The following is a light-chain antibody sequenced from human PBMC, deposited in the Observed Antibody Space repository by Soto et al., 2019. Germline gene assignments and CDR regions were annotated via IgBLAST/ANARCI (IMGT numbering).Light chain of an antibody. CDR2: DAS. Sequence: EIVLTQSPATLSFSPGERATLSCRASQSVSSYLAWYQQKPGQAPRLLIYDASNRATGIPARFSGSGSGTDFTLTISSLEPEDLAVYYCQQRSNSYTFGQGTKLEIK. V-gene: IGKV3-11*01. J-gene: IGKJ2*01. CDR1: QSVSSY. CDR3: QQRSNSYT.